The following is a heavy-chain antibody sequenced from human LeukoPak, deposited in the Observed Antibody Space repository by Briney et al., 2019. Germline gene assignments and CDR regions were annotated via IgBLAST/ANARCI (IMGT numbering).Heavy chain of an antibody. CDR3: ARVPRTYSYYYMDV. CDR1: GGSISSGSYY. CDR2: IYTSGST. Sequence: PSETLSLTCTVSGGSISSGSYYWNWIRQPAVKGLEWIGRIYTSGSTNCNPSLKSRVTISVDTSKNQFSLKMTSVTAADTAVYYCARVPRTYSYYYMDVWGKGTTVTVSS. J-gene: IGHJ6*03. V-gene: IGHV4-61*02.